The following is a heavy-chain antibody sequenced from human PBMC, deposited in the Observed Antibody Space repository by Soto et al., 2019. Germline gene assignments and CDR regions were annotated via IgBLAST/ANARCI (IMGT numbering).Heavy chain of an antibody. V-gene: IGHV4-31*03. CDR2: IYYSGST. CDR1: GGSISSGGYY. J-gene: IGHJ4*02. D-gene: IGHD3-16*01. Sequence: SETLSLTCTVSGGSISSGGYYWSWIRQHPGKGLEWIGYIYYSGSTYYNPSLKSRVTISVDTSKNQFSLKLSSVTAADTAVYYCARVSIGLGADYWGQGTLVTVSS. CDR3: ARVSIGLGADY.